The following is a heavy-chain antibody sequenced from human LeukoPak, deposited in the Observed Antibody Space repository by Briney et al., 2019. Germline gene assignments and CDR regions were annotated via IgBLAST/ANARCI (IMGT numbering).Heavy chain of an antibody. CDR3: ARNKTITAAGTFDY. CDR1: GASISDYTYY. Sequence: SETLSLTCTVSGASISDYTYYWGWLRQSPGKGLEWIGSLYNSASTHYNPSLKSRVTMAVDTSKNQFSLTLRSVTAADTAIYYCARNKTITAAGTFDYWGRGALVTVSS. J-gene: IGHJ4*02. D-gene: IGHD6-13*01. CDR2: LYNSAST. V-gene: IGHV4-39*01.